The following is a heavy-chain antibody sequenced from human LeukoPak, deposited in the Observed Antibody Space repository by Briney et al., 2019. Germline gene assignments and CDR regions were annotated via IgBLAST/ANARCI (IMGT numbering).Heavy chain of an antibody. CDR2: IYYSGST. CDR3: ARPAPHGGNGAFDV. J-gene: IGHJ3*01. Sequence: SSETLSLTCTVSGGSISSSRYSWGWIRQPPGKGLEWIGSIYYSGSTNYNPSLMSRVTISVDTSKNQFSLKLSSVTAADTAVYYCARPAPHGGNGAFDVWGQGTVVTVSS. D-gene: IGHD4-23*01. CDR1: GGSISSSRYS. V-gene: IGHV4-39*07.